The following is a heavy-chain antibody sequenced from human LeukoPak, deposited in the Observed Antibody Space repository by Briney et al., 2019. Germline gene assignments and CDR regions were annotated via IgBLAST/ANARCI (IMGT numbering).Heavy chain of an antibody. D-gene: IGHD5-18*01. J-gene: IGHJ5*02. Sequence: SETLSLTCAVYGGSFSGYYWSWIRQPPGKGLEWIGEINHSGSTNYNPSLKSRVTISVDTSKNQFSLKLSSVTAAGTAVYYCARGPYSYGEKRWFDPWGQGTLVTVSS. CDR2: INHSGST. CDR3: ARGPYSYGEKRWFDP. CDR1: GGSFSGYY. V-gene: IGHV4-34*01.